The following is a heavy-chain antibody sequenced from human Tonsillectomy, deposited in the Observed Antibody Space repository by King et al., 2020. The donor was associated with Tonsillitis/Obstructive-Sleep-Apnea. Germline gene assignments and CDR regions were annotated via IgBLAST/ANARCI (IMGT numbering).Heavy chain of an antibody. CDR1: GGSISSSGYY. Sequence: QLQESGPGLVKPSQTLSLTCTVSGGSISSSGYYWSWIRQHPGKGLEWIGYIYYSGSAYYNPSLKSRVTISVHTSMNQFSLKLSSVTAADTAVYYCARDDCSSTSCYVDFWGQGTLVTVSS. J-gene: IGHJ4*02. CDR2: IYYSGSA. D-gene: IGHD2-2*01. V-gene: IGHV4-31*03. CDR3: ARDDCSSTSCYVDF.